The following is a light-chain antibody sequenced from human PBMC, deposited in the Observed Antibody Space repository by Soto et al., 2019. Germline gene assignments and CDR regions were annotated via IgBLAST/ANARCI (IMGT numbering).Light chain of an antibody. J-gene: IGLJ7*01. V-gene: IGLV2-14*01. CDR1: SSDIGAYNY. CDR3: SSYTSSSTLV. Sequence: QSALTQPASVSGSPGQSITISCAGTSSDIGAYNYVSWYQQHPGKAPKLMIYDVSYRPSGVSNRFSGSKSGNTASLTISGLQAEDEADYYCSSYTSSSTLVFGTGTQLTVL. CDR2: DVS.